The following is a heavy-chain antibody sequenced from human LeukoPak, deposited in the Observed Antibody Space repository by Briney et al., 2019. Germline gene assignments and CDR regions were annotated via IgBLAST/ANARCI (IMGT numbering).Heavy chain of an antibody. Sequence: GGSLRLSCVASGFTFSIYGMSWVRQAPGKGLEWVSAISGSDDSTYYADSVRGRFTISRDVSKNTLFLQMNSLRAEDTALYYCTKAKYYHFGYWGQGTLVTVSS. CDR1: GFTFSIYG. V-gene: IGHV3-23*01. CDR3: TKAKYYHFGY. D-gene: IGHD3-16*01. J-gene: IGHJ4*02. CDR2: ISGSDDST.